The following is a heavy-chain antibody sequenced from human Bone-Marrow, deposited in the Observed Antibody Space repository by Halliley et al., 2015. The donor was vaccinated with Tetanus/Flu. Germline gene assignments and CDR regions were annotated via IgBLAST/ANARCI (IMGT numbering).Heavy chain of an antibody. V-gene: IGHV1-18*01. CDR2: ISTYSDNR. D-gene: IGHD3-3*01. J-gene: IGHJ5*02. CDR3: VRHDDFWGGYPDL. Sequence: GWISTYSDNRNYAQKIQGRLSMTADTSSSTAYLELRSLRSDDTAVYYCVRHDDFWGGYPDLWGQGTLVTVSP.